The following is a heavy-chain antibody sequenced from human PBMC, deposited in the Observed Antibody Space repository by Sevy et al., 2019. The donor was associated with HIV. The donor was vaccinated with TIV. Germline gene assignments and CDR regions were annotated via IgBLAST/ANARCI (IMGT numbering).Heavy chain of an antibody. V-gene: IGHV5-51*01. D-gene: IGHD1-26*01. CDR2: IYPGNSDT. Sequence: GESLKISCQGSGYRFSNNWVAWVRQRPGKGLEWMGMIYPGNSDTRYSPSFQGQVIISADKSISTAYVQWRSLKASDTAIYYCPSGAHLPLDGFDFWGQGTGVTVSS. CDR3: PSGAHLPLDGFDF. CDR1: GYRFSNNW. J-gene: IGHJ3*01.